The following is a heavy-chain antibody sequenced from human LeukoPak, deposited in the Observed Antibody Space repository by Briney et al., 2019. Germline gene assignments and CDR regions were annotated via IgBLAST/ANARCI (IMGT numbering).Heavy chain of an antibody. CDR2: IKSKTAGATT. Sequence: NSGGSLRLSCAASGFTFSHAWMSWVRQAPGKGLQWVGRIKSKTAGATTDYAAPVKGRFTISRDDSKNTLYLQMNSLKTEDTAVYYCTTDPHYYDSSGYFFPPPSWDQGTLVTVSS. CDR1: GFTFSHAW. CDR3: TTDPHYYDSSGYFFPPPS. D-gene: IGHD3-22*01. J-gene: IGHJ4*02. V-gene: IGHV3-15*01.